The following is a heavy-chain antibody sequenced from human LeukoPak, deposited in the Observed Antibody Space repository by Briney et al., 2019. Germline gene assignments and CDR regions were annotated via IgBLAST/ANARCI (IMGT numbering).Heavy chain of an antibody. V-gene: IGHV1-18*01. Sequence: ASVKVSCKASGYTFTSYGISWVRQAPGKGLEWMGWISAYNGNTNYAQKLQGRVTMTTDTSTSTAYMELRSLRSDDTAVYYCARGGSSMVRGVNWFDPWGQGTLVTVSS. CDR2: ISAYNGNT. D-gene: IGHD3-10*01. CDR1: GYTFTSYG. J-gene: IGHJ5*02. CDR3: ARGGSSMVRGVNWFDP.